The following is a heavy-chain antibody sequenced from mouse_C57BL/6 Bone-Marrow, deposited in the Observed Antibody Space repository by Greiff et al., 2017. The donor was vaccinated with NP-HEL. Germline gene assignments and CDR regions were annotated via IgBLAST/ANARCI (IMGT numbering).Heavy chain of an antibody. D-gene: IGHD2-2*01. J-gene: IGHJ1*03. V-gene: IGHV1-42*01. Sequence: EVQLQESGPELVKPGASVKISCKASGYSFTGYYMNWVKQSPEKSLEWIGEINPSTGGTTYNQKFKAKATLTVDKSPSTAYMQLKSLTSEDSAVYYCARSIWFYWYFDVWGTGTTVTVSS. CDR2: INPSTGGT. CDR1: GYSFTGYY. CDR3: ARSIWFYWYFDV.